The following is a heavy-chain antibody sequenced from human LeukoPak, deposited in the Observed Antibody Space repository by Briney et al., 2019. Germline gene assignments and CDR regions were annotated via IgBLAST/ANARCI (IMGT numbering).Heavy chain of an antibody. CDR3: AREGGSYFNYYGMDV. V-gene: IGHV3-21*01. CDR2: VSTGSNYI. CDR1: GFTFSSYS. J-gene: IGHJ6*02. Sequence: PGGSLRLSCTASGFTFSSYSLNWVRQAPGKGLEWVSSVSTGSNYIYYADSVKGRFTISRDNDKNSLYLQMNSLRVEDTAVYYCAREGGSYFNYYGMDVWGQGTTVTVSS. D-gene: IGHD1-26*01.